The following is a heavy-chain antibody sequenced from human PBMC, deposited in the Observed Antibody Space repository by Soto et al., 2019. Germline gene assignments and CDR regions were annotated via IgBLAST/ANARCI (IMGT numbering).Heavy chain of an antibody. Sequence: SETLSLTCAVYGGYLSDNYWNWIRQPPGKGLEWIGEINHSGSTNYNPSLKSRVTISVDTSKNQFSLKLSSVTAADTAVYYCARDGAAPYYDFWSGTNYYYGMDVWGQGTTVTVSS. CDR2: INHSGST. D-gene: IGHD3-3*01. CDR1: GGYLSDNY. V-gene: IGHV4-34*01. CDR3: ARDGAAPYYDFWSGTNYYYGMDV. J-gene: IGHJ6*02.